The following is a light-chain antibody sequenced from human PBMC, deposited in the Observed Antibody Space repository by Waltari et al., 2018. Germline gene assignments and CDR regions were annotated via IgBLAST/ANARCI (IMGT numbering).Light chain of an antibody. CDR2: WAS. CDR1: QSVLYSSNNKNQ. CDR3: QQYYITPYT. Sequence: DIVMTQSPDSLAVSLGERATINCKSSQSVLYSSNNKNQLAWYQQKPGQTPKLTIYWASTRESGVPDRFSGSGSGTDFTLTISSLQAEDVAVYYCQQYYITPYTFGQGTKLEIK. J-gene: IGKJ2*01. V-gene: IGKV4-1*01.